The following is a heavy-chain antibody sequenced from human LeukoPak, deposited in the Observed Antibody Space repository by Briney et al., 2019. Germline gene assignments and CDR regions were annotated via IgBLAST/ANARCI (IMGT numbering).Heavy chain of an antibody. CDR2: ISAGSSHI. D-gene: IGHD6-19*01. Sequence: GGSLRLSCAASGFTFSSYTMNWVRQAPGKGLEWVSIISAGSSHIYYADSVKGRFTISRDDAKNSLYLQMNSLRAEDTALYHCARWSIITVAATENYWGQGTLVTVSS. CDR1: GFTFSSYT. J-gene: IGHJ4*02. CDR3: ARWSIITVAATENY. V-gene: IGHV3-21*04.